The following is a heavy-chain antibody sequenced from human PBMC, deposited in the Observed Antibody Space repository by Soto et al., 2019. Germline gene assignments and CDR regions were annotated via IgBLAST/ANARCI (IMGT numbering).Heavy chain of an antibody. CDR2: ITGSGRDT. Sequence: GGSLRLSCAASGFTFRNNVLSWVRQAPGKALDWVSGITGSGRDTYYADSVKDRFTISRDNSKNMVFLQMNSLRAEDTALYYCAKNGLDNSPSAIDSWGPGTPVTVSS. D-gene: IGHD2-8*01. V-gene: IGHV3-23*01. J-gene: IGHJ4*02. CDR1: GFTFRNNV. CDR3: AKNGLDNSPSAIDS.